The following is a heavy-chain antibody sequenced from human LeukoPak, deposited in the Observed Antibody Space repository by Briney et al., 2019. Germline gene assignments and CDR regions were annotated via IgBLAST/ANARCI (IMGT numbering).Heavy chain of an antibody. CDR3: ATGDELRYFDWLPGDY. Sequence: GASVKVSCKASGYTFTSYYMHWVRQAPGQGLEWMGIINPSGSGTSYAQKFQGRVTMTRDTSTSTVYMELSSLRSEDTAVYYCATGDELRYFDWLPGDYWGQGTLVTVSS. V-gene: IGHV1-46*01. J-gene: IGHJ4*02. CDR2: INPSGSGT. D-gene: IGHD3-9*01. CDR1: GYTFTSYY.